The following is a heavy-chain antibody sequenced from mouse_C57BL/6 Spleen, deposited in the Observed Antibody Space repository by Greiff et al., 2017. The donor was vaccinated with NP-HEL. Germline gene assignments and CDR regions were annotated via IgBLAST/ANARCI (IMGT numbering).Heavy chain of an antibody. D-gene: IGHD3-3*01. V-gene: IGHV1-59*01. J-gene: IGHJ4*01. CDR3: ARRAGTEGAMDY. CDR1: GYTFTSYW. Sequence: QVQLKQPGAELVRPGTSVKLSCKASGYTFTSYWMHWVKQRPGQGLEWIGVIDPSDSYTNYNQKFKGKATLTVDTSSSTAYMQLSSLTSEDSAVYYCARRAGTEGAMDYWGQGTSVTVSS. CDR2: IDPSDSYT.